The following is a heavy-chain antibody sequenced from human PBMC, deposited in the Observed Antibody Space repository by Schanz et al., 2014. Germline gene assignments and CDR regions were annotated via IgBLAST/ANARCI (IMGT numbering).Heavy chain of an antibody. CDR2: IWYDGSNE. D-gene: IGHD1-1*01. V-gene: IGHV3-33*06. CDR1: GFTFSNHG. J-gene: IGHJ4*02. CDR3: AKGWGLERLLAY. Sequence: QVQLVESGGGVVQPGRSLRLSCAASGFTFSNHGMHWVRQSPGKGLEWVALIWYDGSNEYYADSVKGRFTISRDNPKNTLYLHMNSLRVEDTAVYYCAKGWGLERLLAYWGQGTLVTVSS.